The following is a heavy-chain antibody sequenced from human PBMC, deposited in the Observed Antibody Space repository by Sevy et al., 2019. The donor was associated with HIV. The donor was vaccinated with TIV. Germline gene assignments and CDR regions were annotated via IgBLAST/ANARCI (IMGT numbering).Heavy chain of an antibody. V-gene: IGHV3-21*01. Sequence: GGSLRLSCAASGFTFSSYSMNWVRQAPGKGLEWVSSVSSSSSYIYYADSLKGRFTISRDNAKNSLYLQMNSLRAEDTAVYYCAIGGATMVRGVIMYYWGQGTLVTVSS. CDR3: AIGGATMVRGVIMYY. CDR2: VSSSSSYI. CDR1: GFTFSSYS. J-gene: IGHJ4*02. D-gene: IGHD3-10*01.